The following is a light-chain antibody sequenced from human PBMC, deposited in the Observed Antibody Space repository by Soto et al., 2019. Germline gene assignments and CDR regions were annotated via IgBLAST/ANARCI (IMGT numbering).Light chain of an antibody. J-gene: IGKJ4*01. V-gene: IGKV3-20*01. CDR1: QSVSSSY. CDR2: GAS. CDR3: LQYGSSSLT. Sequence: EIVLTQSTGTLSLSPGERATLSCRASQSVSSSYLAWYQQKPGQAPRLLIYGASSRATGIPDRFSGSGSGTDFTLTISRLEPEDCAVYYCLQYGSSSLTFGGGTKVEIK.